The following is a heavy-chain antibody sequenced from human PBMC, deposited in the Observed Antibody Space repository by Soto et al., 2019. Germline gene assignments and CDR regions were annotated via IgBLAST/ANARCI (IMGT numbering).Heavy chain of an antibody. Sequence: QLQLQESGPGLVKPSETLSLTCTVSGGSISSTSYYWGWIRQPPGKGLEWIGGIYYSGDTYYNPSLKSRVSISVDTSKSPFSLTLNSVTAADTAVYYCARNTAHYWYFDLWGRGTLVTVAS. CDR3: ARNTAHYWYFDL. CDR1: GGSISSTSYY. V-gene: IGHV4-39*01. J-gene: IGHJ2*01. D-gene: IGHD4-17*01. CDR2: IYYSGDT.